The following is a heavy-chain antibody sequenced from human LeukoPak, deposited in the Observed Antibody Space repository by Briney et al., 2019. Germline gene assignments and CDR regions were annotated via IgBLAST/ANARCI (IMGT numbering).Heavy chain of an antibody. D-gene: IGHD5-18*01. J-gene: IGHJ4*02. CDR3: AIGQLWSPSH. V-gene: IGHV3-23*01. CDR1: GFTFTNYA. CDR2: VGASGANT. Sequence: PGGSLRLSCAGSGFTFTNYAMSWVRQAPGKGLEWVSSVGASGANTFYADSVKGRFTISRDNSKNTLYLQMNSLRAEDTAVYYCAIGQLWSPSHWGQGALVTVSS.